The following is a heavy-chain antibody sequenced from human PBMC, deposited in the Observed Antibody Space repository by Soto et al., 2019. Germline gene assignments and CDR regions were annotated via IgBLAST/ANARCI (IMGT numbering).Heavy chain of an antibody. D-gene: IGHD6-19*01. CDR1: GFTFSSYA. CDR3: AKEELSAVAGPADY. CDR2: ISGSGGST. V-gene: IGHV3-23*01. Sequence: LGGSLRLSCAASGFTFSSYAMSWVRHAPGKGLEWVSAISGSGGSTYYADSVKGRFTISRDNSKNTLYLQMNSLRAEDTAVYYCAKEELSAVAGPADYWGQGTLVTVSS. J-gene: IGHJ4*02.